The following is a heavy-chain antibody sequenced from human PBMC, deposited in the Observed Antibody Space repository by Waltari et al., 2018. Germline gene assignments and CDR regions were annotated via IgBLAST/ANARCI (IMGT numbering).Heavy chain of an antibody. D-gene: IGHD5-12*01. CDR3: VRSKDGYNLVADY. Sequence: EVQLVESGGGLVQTGGSLRLPCAASGFTFSSSRMHWVRQAPGKGLVWVSRINSDGSSTSYADSVKGRFTISRDNAKNTLYLQMNSLRAEDTAVYYCVRSKDGYNLVADYWGQGSLVTVSS. CDR2: INSDGSST. J-gene: IGHJ4*02. CDR1: GFTFSSSR. V-gene: IGHV3-74*01.